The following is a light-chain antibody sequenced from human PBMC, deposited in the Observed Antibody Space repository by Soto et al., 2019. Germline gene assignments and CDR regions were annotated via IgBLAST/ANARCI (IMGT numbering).Light chain of an antibody. CDR3: QQYGSSGT. V-gene: IGKV3-20*01. Sequence: EIVLTQSPGTLSLSPGERATLSCRASQSVSSSSLAWYQQNPGQAPRLLIYEASSRATGIPDRFSGSGSGTDFTLTISRLEPEDFAVYYCQQYGSSGTFGQGTKGDIK. CDR1: QSVSSSS. CDR2: EAS. J-gene: IGKJ1*01.